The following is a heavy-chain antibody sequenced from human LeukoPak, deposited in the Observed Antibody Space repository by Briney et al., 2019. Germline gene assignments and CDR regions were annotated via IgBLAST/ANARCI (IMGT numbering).Heavy chain of an antibody. CDR3: ARKAADSTAFEY. CDR2: INSDGITT. CDR1: GFTFSSYK. Sequence: GGSLRLSCAASGFTFSSYKMHWVHQAPGKGLVRVSRINSDGITTSYADSVRGRFTISRDNAKSTLYLQMNSLRAEDTAVYYCARKAADSTAFEYWGQGTLVTVSS. V-gene: IGHV3-74*01. D-gene: IGHD6-13*01. J-gene: IGHJ4*02.